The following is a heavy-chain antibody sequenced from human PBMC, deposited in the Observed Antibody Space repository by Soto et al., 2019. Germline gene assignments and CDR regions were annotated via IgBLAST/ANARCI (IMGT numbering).Heavy chain of an antibody. J-gene: IGHJ5*02. Sequence: SGPTLVNPTQTLTLTCTFSGFSLSTPGVRVSWIRQPPGKALEWLARIDWDDDKFYSTSLKTRLTISKDTSKNQVVLTVTNMDPVDTATYYCLRVSAAGNAIWFDPWGQGTLVTVSS. CDR2: IDWDDDK. D-gene: IGHD2-8*01. CDR1: GFSLSTPGVR. CDR3: LRVSAAGNAIWFDP. V-gene: IGHV2-70*04.